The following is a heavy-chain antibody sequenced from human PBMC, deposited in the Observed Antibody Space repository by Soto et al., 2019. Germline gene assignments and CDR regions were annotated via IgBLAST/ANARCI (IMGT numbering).Heavy chain of an antibody. J-gene: IGHJ4*02. D-gene: IGHD6-13*01. CDR1: GGSISRYY. CDR3: ARLYSSSWLIDY. V-gene: IGHV4-59*08. CDR2: IYYSGST. Sequence: SETLSLTCTVSGGSISRYYWSWIRQPPGKGLEWIGYIYYSGSTNYNPSLKSRVTISVDTSKNQFSLKLSSVTAADTAVYYCARLYSSSWLIDYWGQGTLVTVSS.